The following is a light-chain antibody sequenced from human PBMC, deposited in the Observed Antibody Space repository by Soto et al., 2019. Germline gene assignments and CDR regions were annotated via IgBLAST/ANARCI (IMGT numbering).Light chain of an antibody. J-gene: IGLJ2*01. CDR2: LEGGGSY. CDR1: SGHISYI. V-gene: IGLV4-60*02. Sequence: QPVLTQSSSASASLGCTVKLTCTLSSGHISYIIAWHQQQAGKAPRYLMKLEGGGSYNKRSGVPDRFSGSSSGADRYLTISDLQFEDEADYYCVLWDSSILVFGGGTKLTVL. CDR3: VLWDSSILV.